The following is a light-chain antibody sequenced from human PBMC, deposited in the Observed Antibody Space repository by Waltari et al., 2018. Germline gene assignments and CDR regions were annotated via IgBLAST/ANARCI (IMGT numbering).Light chain of an antibody. V-gene: IGLV5-37*01. CDR1: SDINVGDLI. CDR3: MFWPNNVWV. J-gene: IGLJ3*02. CDR2: YKSDSEK. Sequence: QPVLTQPPSSSASPGDSARLTCTLPSDINVGDLIIYWYQQKPGSPPRFLLYYKSDSEKAQGSGVPSRFSGSKDASANAGILLTSGLQSEDEADYYCMFWPNNVWVFGGGTKLTVL.